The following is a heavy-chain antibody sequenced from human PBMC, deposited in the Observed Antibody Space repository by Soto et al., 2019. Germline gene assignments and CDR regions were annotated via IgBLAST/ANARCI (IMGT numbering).Heavy chain of an antibody. CDR1: GYTFTSYY. Sequence: SCKASGYTFTSYYMHWVRQAPGQGLEWMGIINPTGGSTTYAQKFQGRVTMTRDTSTSTVYMELSSLRSEDTAVYYCARELPDGLGYWSQGTLVTVSS. D-gene: IGHD3-16*01. V-gene: IGHV1-46*01. CDR3: ARELPDGLGY. CDR2: INPTGGST. J-gene: IGHJ4*02.